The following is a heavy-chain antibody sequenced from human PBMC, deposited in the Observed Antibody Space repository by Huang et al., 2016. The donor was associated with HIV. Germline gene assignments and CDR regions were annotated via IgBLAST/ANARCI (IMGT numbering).Heavy chain of an antibody. J-gene: IGHJ2*01. Sequence: QQQLQQWGAGLLKPSETLSLTCAVYGGSFTNYYWGWIRQPPGKVLEWIGEINNGGGTQYSPALKSRVTISLDTSKNQVSLKLTSVSAADTAVYYCVRGPRYVSADWYARLRNYWFFDLWGRGSLVSVSS. CDR2: INNGGGT. CDR1: GGSFTNYY. D-gene: IGHD3-9*01. V-gene: IGHV4-34*01. CDR3: VRGPRYVSADWYARLRNYWFFDL.